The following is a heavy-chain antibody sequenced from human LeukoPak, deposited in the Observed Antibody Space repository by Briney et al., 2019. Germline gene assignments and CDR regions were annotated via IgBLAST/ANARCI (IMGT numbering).Heavy chain of an antibody. CDR2: ISAYNGNT. D-gene: IGHD2-2*01. CDR1: GYTLTSYG. Sequence: GASVKVSCKACGYTLTSYGISWVRQAPGQGLEWMGWISAYNGNTNYAQKLQGRVTMTTDTSTSTAYMELRSLRSDDTAVYYCARDLGVVVPAAIDYWGQGTLVTVSS. J-gene: IGHJ4*02. V-gene: IGHV1-18*01. CDR3: ARDLGVVVPAAIDY.